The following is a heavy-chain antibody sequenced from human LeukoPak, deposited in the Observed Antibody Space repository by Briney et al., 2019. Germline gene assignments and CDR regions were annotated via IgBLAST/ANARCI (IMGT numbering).Heavy chain of an antibody. V-gene: IGHV4-34*01. J-gene: IGHJ4*02. CDR1: GGSLSGYY. Sequence: PSETLSLTCAVYGGSLSGYYWSWIRQPPGKGLEWIGEINHSGSTNYNPSLKSRVTISVDTSKNQFSLKLSSVTAADTAVYYCARVRWFGIFDYWGQGTLVTVSS. CDR2: INHSGST. CDR3: ARVRWFGIFDY. D-gene: IGHD3-10*01.